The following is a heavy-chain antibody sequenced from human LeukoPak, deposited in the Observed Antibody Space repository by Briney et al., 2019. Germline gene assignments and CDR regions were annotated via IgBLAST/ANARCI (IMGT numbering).Heavy chain of an antibody. V-gene: IGHV3-21*01. CDR2: ISSSSSYI. D-gene: IGHD2-2*01. J-gene: IGHJ6*02. Sequence: GGSLRLSCAASGLTFSSHWMHWVRQAPGKGLEWVSSISSSSSYIYYADSVKGRFTISRDNAKNSLYLQMNSLRAEDTAVYYCARVEEYCSSTSCLYGMDVWGQGTTVTVSS. CDR1: GLTFSSHW. CDR3: ARVEEYCSSTSCLYGMDV.